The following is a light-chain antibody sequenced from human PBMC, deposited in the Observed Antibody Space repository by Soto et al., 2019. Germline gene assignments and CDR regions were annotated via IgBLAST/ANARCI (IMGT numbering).Light chain of an antibody. CDR2: EVT. Sequence: QSALAQPASVSGSPGQSITISCTGTSSDVGAYNYVSWYQHHPGKVPKLLIYEVTNRPSGVSDRFSGSKSGNTASLTISGLQAEDEADYYCSSKRDSSTLFVFAIATKVTVL. CDR1: SSDVGAYNY. V-gene: IGLV2-14*01. J-gene: IGLJ1*01. CDR3: SSKRDSSTLFV.